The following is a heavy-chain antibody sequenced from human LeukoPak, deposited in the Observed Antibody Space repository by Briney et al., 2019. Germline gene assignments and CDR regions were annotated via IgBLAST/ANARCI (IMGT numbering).Heavy chain of an antibody. D-gene: IGHD5-12*01. J-gene: IGHJ4*02. V-gene: IGHV3-48*03. CDR2: ISSSGSTI. CDR3: ARAAYEFDY. Sequence: GGSLRLSCAASGFTFSSYEMSWVRQAPGKWLEWVSYISSSGSTIYYADSVKGRFTISRGNAKNSLYLQMNSLRAEDTAVYYCARAAYEFDYWGQGTLVTVSS. CDR1: GFTFSSYE.